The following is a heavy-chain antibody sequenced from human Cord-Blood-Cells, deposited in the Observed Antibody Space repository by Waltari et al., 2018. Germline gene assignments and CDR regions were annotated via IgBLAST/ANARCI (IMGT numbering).Heavy chain of an antibody. CDR2: FDPEDGET. V-gene: IGHV1-24*01. Sequence: QVQLVQSGAEVKKPGASVKVSCKLSGYTLTDLSMHSLRQAPGKGLEWMGGFDPEDGETSYAQKFQGRVTMTEDTSTDTAYMELSSLRSEDTAVYYCATAQYSSSLGNAFDIWGQGTMVTVSS. D-gene: IGHD6-6*01. CDR3: ATAQYSSSLGNAFDI. J-gene: IGHJ3*02. CDR1: GYTLTDLS.